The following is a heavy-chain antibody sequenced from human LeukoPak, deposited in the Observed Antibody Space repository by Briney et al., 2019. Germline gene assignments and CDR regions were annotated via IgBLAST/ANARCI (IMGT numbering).Heavy chain of an antibody. CDR1: GGSISSYY. D-gene: IGHD2-2*01. CDR2: IYYSGST. J-gene: IGHJ5*02. Sequence: SETLSLTCTVSGGSISSYYWSWIRQPPGKGLEWIGYIYYSGSTNYNPSLKSRVTISVDTSKNQFSLHLNSVTPEDTAVCYCARRLTQYDCFDPWGQGILVTVSS. CDR3: ARRLTQYDCFDP. V-gene: IGHV4-59*12.